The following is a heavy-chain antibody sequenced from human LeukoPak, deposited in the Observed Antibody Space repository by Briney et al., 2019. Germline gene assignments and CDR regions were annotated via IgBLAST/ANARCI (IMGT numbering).Heavy chain of an antibody. Sequence: GGSLRLSCAASGFSFSSYAMHWVRQAPGKGLEWVAVISSDGSDKYYADSVKGRFTISRDNSKNTLYLQMNSLRAEDTAVYYCARDRGNGYWFDYWGQGTLVTVSS. V-gene: IGHV3-30-3*01. CDR2: ISSDGSDK. D-gene: IGHD3-22*01. CDR3: ARDRGNGYWFDY. CDR1: GFSFSSYA. J-gene: IGHJ4*02.